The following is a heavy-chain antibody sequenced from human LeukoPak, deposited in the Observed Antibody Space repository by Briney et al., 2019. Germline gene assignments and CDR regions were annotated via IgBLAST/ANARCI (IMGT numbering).Heavy chain of an antibody. CDR1: GGSFSSEA. V-gene: IGHV1-69*05. J-gene: IGHJ6*03. Sequence: SVKVSCKAFGGSFSSEAISWVRQAPGQGLEWMGRIIPIFGTANYAQKFQGRVTITTDESTSTAYMELSSLRSEDTAVYHCARSGQQLVPPYYYYYMDVWGKGTTVTVSS. D-gene: IGHD6-13*01. CDR3: ARSGQQLVPPYYYYYMDV. CDR2: IIPIFGTA.